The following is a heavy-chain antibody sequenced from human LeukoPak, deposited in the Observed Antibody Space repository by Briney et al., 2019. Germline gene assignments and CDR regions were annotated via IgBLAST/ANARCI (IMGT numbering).Heavy chain of an antibody. D-gene: IGHD1-26*01. Sequence: PGGSLRLSCAASGFTFSSYSMNWVRQAPGKGLEWVSSISSSSSYIYYADSVKGRFTISRDNAKNSLYLQMNSLRAEDTAVYYRARDLRVGATDYYYYYMDAWGKGTTVTVSS. J-gene: IGHJ6*03. V-gene: IGHV3-21*01. CDR1: GFTFSSYS. CDR2: ISSSSSYI. CDR3: ARDLRVGATDYYYYYMDA.